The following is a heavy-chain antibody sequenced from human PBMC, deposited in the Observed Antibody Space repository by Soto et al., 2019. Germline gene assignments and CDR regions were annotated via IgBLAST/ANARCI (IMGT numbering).Heavy chain of an antibody. V-gene: IGHV5-51*01. Sequence: GEALKISCKDSGYSFTSYWIGWVRQMPGKGLEWMGIIYPGDSDTRYSPSLQGQVTISADKSISTAYLQWSSLKASDTAMYYCASGSKRFLEWLLPPFDYWGQGTLVTVSS. CDR1: GYSFTSYW. CDR3: ASGSKRFLEWLLPPFDY. CDR2: IYPGDSDT. J-gene: IGHJ4*02. D-gene: IGHD3-3*01.